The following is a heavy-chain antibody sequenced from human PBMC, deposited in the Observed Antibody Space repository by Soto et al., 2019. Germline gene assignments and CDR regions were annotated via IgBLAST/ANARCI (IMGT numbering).Heavy chain of an antibody. J-gene: IGHJ5*02. D-gene: IGHD3-10*01. Sequence: QVQLVQSGGEVKKPGASVKVSCKASGYTFTNYGISWVRQAPGQGLEWMGWINVYNGNTKYAQKVQGRVTMTTDTSTSTADMALRSLRSDDTAVYYCARGVGSGSYYNQYNWFDPWGQGTLVTVSS. V-gene: IGHV1-18*01. CDR2: INVYNGNT. CDR3: ARGVGSGSYYNQYNWFDP. CDR1: GYTFTNYG.